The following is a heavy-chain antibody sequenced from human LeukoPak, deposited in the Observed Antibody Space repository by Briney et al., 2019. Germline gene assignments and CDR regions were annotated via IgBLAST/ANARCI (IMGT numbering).Heavy chain of an antibody. Sequence: YSMNWVRQAPGKGLEWVSYISRTSSARYYADSVKGRFTISRHNSKNTLYLQMNSLRAEDTAVYYCARERRIAVAGTGQYGMDVWGQGTTVTVSS. D-gene: IGHD6-19*01. V-gene: IGHV3-48*01. J-gene: IGHJ6*02. CDR1: YS. CDR3: ARERRIAVAGTGQYGMDV. CDR2: ISRTSSAR.